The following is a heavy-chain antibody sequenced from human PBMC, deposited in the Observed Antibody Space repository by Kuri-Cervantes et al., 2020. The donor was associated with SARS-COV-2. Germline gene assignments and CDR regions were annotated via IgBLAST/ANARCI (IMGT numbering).Heavy chain of an antibody. V-gene: IGHV4-34*01. D-gene: IGHD6-13*01. J-gene: IGHJ6*02. CDR2: INHSGST. Sequence: GSLRLSCAVYGGSFSGHYWSWIRQPPGKGLEWIGEINHSGSTNYNPSLKSRVTISVDTSKNQFSLKLSSVTAADTAVYYCARVFGYSSSWYHRGMDVWGQGTTVTVSS. CDR3: ARVFGYSSSWYHRGMDV. CDR1: GGSFSGHY.